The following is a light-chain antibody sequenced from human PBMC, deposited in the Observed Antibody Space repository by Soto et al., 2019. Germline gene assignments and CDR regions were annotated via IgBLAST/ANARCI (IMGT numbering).Light chain of an antibody. Sequence: QLVLTQSPSASASLGASVKLTCTLSSGHSSYAIAWHQQQPEKGPRYLMRLNSDGSPSKGDGIPDRFSGSSSGAERYLIISSLQSEDEADYYCQTWGTGIHVFGTGTKLTVL. J-gene: IGLJ1*01. V-gene: IGLV4-69*01. CDR3: QTWGTGIHV. CDR2: LNSDGSP. CDR1: SGHSSYA.